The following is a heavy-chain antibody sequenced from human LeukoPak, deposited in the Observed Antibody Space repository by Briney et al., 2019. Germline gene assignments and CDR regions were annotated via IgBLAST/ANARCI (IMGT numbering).Heavy chain of an antibody. D-gene: IGHD2-2*01. CDR2: IYYSGST. J-gene: IGHJ5*02. V-gene: IGHV4-30-4*07. CDR1: GGSISSGGYS. Sequence: SETLSLTCAVSGGSISSGGYSWSWIRQPPGKGLEWIGYIYYSGSTYYNPSLKSRVTISVDTSKNQFSLKLSSVTAADTAVYYCARQESSTSCCWFDPWGQGTLVTVSS. CDR3: ARQESSTSCCWFDP.